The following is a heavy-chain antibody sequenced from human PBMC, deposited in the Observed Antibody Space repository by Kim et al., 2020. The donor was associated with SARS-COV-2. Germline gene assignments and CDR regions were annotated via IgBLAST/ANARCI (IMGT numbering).Heavy chain of an antibody. V-gene: IGHV3-73*01. J-gene: IGHJ5*02. CDR1: GFTLSDTA. Sequence: GGSLRLSCAASGFTLSDTATHWVRQASGKGLEWVGRIKNKGNTYATADGASVKGRFTISRDDSENTAYLHMNSLKAEDTSVYYCTSGYCSGGTCYPKFDPWGERNLVTVSS. D-gene: IGHD2-15*01. CDR2: IKNKGNTYAT. CDR3: TSGYCSGGTCYPKFDP.